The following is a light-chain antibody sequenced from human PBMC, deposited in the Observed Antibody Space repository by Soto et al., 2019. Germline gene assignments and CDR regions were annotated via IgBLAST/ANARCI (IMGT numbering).Light chain of an antibody. V-gene: IGLV2-14*01. Sequence: QSALTQPASVSGSTGQSITISCTGTSSDVGGYNYVSWYQQHPGKAPKLMIYDVSNRPSGVSNRFSGSKSGNTASLTISGLQAEDEADYYCSSYTSSSTLGFFGTGTKLTVL. CDR1: SSDVGGYNY. J-gene: IGLJ1*01. CDR2: DVS. CDR3: SSYTSSSTLGF.